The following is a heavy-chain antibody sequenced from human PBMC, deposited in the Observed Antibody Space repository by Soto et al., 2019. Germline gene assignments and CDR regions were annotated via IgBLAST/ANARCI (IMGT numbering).Heavy chain of an antibody. CDR3: ARGLNGDDHWYFDL. V-gene: IGHV1-69*02. Sequence: QVQLVQSGAEVKKPGSSVKVSCKASGGTFSSYTISWVRQAPGQGLEWMGRIIPILGIANYAQKFQGRVTITADKSTSTAYMELSSLRSEDTAVYYCARGLNGDDHWYFDLWGRGTLVTVSS. CDR2: IIPILGIA. CDR1: GGTFSSYT. J-gene: IGHJ2*01. D-gene: IGHD4-17*01.